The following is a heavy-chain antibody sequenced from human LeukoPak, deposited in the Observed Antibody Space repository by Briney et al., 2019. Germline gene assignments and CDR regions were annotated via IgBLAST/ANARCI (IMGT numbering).Heavy chain of an antibody. CDR3: ARDLSGSGIRWYFDL. Sequence: PSETLSLTCTVSGGSVSSGSYYWSWIRQPPGKGLEWIGYIYYSGSTNYNPSLKSRVTISVDTSKNQFSLKLSSVTAADTAVYYCARDLSGSGIRWYFDLWGRGTLVTVSS. D-gene: IGHD1-26*01. CDR2: IYYSGST. J-gene: IGHJ2*01. CDR1: GGSVSSGSYY. V-gene: IGHV4-61*01.